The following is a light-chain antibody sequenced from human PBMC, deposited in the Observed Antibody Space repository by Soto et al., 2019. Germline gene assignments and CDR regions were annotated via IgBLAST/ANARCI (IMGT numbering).Light chain of an antibody. CDR3: SSYTTSTTLEV. CDR2: EVS. V-gene: IGLV2-14*01. CDR1: NSDVGGYKF. J-gene: IGLJ2*01. Sequence: QSVLTQPASVSGSPGQSITISCIGTNSDVGGYKFVSWYQQHPGKAPKLMIYEVSNRPSGVSYRFSGSKSGNTASLTISGLQAEDEADYYCSSYTTSTTLEVFGGGTKLTVL.